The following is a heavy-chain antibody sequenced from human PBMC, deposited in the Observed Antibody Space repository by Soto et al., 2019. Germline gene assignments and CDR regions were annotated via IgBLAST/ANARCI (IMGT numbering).Heavy chain of an antibody. J-gene: IGHJ5*02. D-gene: IGHD3-10*01. V-gene: IGHV4-34*01. Sequence: PSETLSLTCAVYGGSFSGYYWSWIRQPPGKGLEWIGEINHSGSTNYNPSLKSRVTISVDTSKNQFSLKLGSVTAADTAVYYCARGPGGSGSYYDWFDPWGQGTLVTVSS. CDR3: ARGPGGSGSYYDWFDP. CDR1: GGSFSGYY. CDR2: INHSGST.